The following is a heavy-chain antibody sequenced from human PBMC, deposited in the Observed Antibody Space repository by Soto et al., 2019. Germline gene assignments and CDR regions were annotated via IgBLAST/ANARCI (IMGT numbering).Heavy chain of an antibody. Sequence: GSSLRLSCVASGFTFSYYGMHWVRQAPGKGLEWVALIRSDGSNKYYADSVKGRFTISRDNSKNTLNLQMNSLRAEDTAVYYCERDLSIYGYYYGMDVWGRGTKVTASS. CDR1: GFTFSYYG. V-gene: IGHV3-33*01. CDR3: ERDLSIYGYYYGMDV. CDR2: IRSDGSNK. D-gene: IGHD6-6*01. J-gene: IGHJ6*02.